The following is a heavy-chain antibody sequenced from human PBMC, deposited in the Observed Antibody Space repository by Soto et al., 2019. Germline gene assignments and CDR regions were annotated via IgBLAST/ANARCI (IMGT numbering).Heavy chain of an antibody. V-gene: IGHV5-51*01. CDR3: ARPVYYYDSSGDNWFDP. J-gene: IGHJ5*02. D-gene: IGHD3-22*01. CDR2: IYPGDSDT. Sequence: GESLKISCKGSGYSFTSYWIGWVRQMPGKGLEWMGIIYPGDSDTRYSPSFQGQVTISADKSVSTAYLQWSSLKASDTAMYYCARPVYYYDSSGDNWFDPWGQGTLVTVSS. CDR1: GYSFTSYW.